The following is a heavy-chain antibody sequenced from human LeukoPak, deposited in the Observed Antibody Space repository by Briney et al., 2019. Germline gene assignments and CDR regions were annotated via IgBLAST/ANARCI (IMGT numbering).Heavy chain of an antibody. CDR2: ISAYNGNT. J-gene: IGHJ4*02. D-gene: IGHD6-6*01. V-gene: IGHV1-18*01. CDR1: GYTFTSYG. Sequence: GASVKVSCKASGYTFTSYGISWVRQAPGQGLEWMGWISAYNGNTNYAQKLQGRVTMTTDTSTSTAYIELRSLRSDDTAVYYCARDKAARPEIFDYWGQGTLVTVSS. CDR3: ARDKAARPEIFDY.